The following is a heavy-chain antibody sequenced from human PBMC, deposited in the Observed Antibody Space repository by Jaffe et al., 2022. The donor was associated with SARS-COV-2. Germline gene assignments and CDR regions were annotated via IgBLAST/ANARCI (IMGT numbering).Heavy chain of an antibody. CDR1: GYTFTSYA. CDR3: ASDSGWQEYYFDY. CDR2: INAGNGNT. J-gene: IGHJ4*02. Sequence: QVQLVQSGAEVKKPGASVKVSCKASGYTFTSYAMHWVRQAPGQRLEWMGWINAGNGNTKYSQKFQGRVTITRDTSASTAYMELSSLRSEDTAVYYCASDSGWQEYYFDYWGQGTLVTVSS. V-gene: IGHV1-3*01. D-gene: IGHD6-19*01.